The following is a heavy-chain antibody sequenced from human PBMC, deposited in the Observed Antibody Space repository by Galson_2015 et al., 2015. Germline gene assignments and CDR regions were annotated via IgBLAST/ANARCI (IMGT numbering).Heavy chain of an antibody. D-gene: IGHD5-12*01. J-gene: IGHJ4*02. V-gene: IGHV1-46*01. CDR1: GYTFTSYY. Sequence: SVKVSCKASGYTFTSYYMHWVRQAPGQGLEWMGIINPSGGSASYAQKFQGRVTMTRGTSTSTVYMELSSLRSEDKAVYYCARVRGEVATSLFDYWGQGTLVTVSS. CDR3: ARVRGEVATSLFDY. CDR2: INPSGGSA.